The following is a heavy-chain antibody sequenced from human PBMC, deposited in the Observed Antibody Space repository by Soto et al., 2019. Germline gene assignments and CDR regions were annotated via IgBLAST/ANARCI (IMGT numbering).Heavy chain of an antibody. D-gene: IGHD3-3*01. CDR1: GGTSTRYA. V-gene: IGHV1-69*06. CDR3: NRGSEYDFWSGYL. Sequence: QARLVQSGAEVRKPGSSVKVSCKVTGGTSTRYAINWVRQAPGQGLEWMGGIVPMFGTSKYAQKFHGRVTITADTSTNIAYMELRSLRSEDTAVYYCNRGSEYDFWSGYLWGQGTLVSVSS. J-gene: IGHJ4*02. CDR2: IVPMFGTS.